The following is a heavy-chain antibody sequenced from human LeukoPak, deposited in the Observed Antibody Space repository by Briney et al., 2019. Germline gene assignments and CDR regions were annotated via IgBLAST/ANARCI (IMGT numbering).Heavy chain of an antibody. V-gene: IGHV3-11*04. Sequence: GGSLRLSRAASGFTFSDYYMSWIRQAPGKGLEWVSYISSSGSTIYYADSVKGRFTISRDNAKNSLCLQMNSLRAEDTAVYYCARAGYDFWSGYYGYFDYWGQGTLVTVSS. CDR1: GFTFSDYY. CDR2: ISSSGSTI. CDR3: ARAGYDFWSGYYGYFDY. D-gene: IGHD3-3*01. J-gene: IGHJ4*02.